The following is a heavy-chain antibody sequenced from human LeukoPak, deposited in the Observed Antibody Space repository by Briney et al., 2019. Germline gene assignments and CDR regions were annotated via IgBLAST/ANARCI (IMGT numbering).Heavy chain of an antibody. CDR2: ISYDGSNK. Sequence: GGSLRLSCAASGFTFSSYGMHRVRQAPGKGLEWVAVISYDGSNKYYADSVKGRFTISRDNSKNTLYLQMNSLRAEDTAVYYCAKDTPGLDYWGQGTLVTVSS. J-gene: IGHJ4*02. CDR1: GFTFSSYG. CDR3: AKDTPGLDY. V-gene: IGHV3-30*18.